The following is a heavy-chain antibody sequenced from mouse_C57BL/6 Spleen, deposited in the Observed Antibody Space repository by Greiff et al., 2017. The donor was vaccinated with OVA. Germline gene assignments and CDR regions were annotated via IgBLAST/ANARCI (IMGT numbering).Heavy chain of an antibody. D-gene: IGHD2-14*01. J-gene: IGHJ4*01. CDR2: IYPNSGGT. CDR1: GYTFTSYW. V-gene: IGHV1-72*01. CDR3: ARQVYDGAMDY. Sequence: VQLQQPGAELVKPGASVKLSCKASGYTFTSYWMHWVKQRPGRGLEWIGRIYPNSGGTKYNEKFKSKATLTVDKPSSTAYMQLSSLTSEDSAVYYCARQVYDGAMDYWGQGTSVTVSS.